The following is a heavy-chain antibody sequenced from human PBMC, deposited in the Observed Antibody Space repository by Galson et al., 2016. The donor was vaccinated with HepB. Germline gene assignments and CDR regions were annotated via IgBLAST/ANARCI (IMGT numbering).Heavy chain of an antibody. CDR3: ARDWGRLAAYYLDY. D-gene: IGHD3-16*01. J-gene: IGHJ4*02. CDR1: VFSFSLYD. V-gene: IGHV3-30*04. CDR2: KSHDGKND. Sequence: SLRLSCAASVFSFSLYDMHWVRQAPGKGLEWVAVKSHDGKNDFYADSMKGRFSISRDNSNNTVYLQMNSLRPDDTAVYYCARDWGRLAAYYLDYWGQGALVTVSS.